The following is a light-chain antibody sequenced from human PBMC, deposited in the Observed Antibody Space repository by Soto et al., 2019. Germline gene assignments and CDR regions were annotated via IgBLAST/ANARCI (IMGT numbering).Light chain of an antibody. CDR1: QSISSW. CDR2: KAS. J-gene: IGKJ2*01. CDR3: QQYNSYPYT. V-gene: IGKV1-5*03. Sequence: DIQMTQSPSTLFASVGDRVTITCRASQSISSWLAWYQQKPGKAPKLLIYKASALESGVPSSFSGSGSGTEFTLTISSLQPGDFATYYCQQYNSYPYTFGQGTKLEIK.